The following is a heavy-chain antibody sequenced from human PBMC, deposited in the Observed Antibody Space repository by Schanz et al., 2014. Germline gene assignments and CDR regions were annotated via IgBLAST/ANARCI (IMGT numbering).Heavy chain of an antibody. V-gene: IGHV4-31*03. D-gene: IGHD4-17*01. CDR3: ARSPGDFPGWFDS. Sequence: QVQLQESGPGLVKPSQTLSLTCNVSGDSMSSGGYYWSWIRQHPGKGLEWIGYIYDGGSTYYNPSLKSRVTISVDTSKNQFSLRLSSVTAADTAVYYCARSPGDFPGWFDSWGQGTLVTVSS. CDR2: IYDGGST. CDR1: GDSMSSGGYY. J-gene: IGHJ5*01.